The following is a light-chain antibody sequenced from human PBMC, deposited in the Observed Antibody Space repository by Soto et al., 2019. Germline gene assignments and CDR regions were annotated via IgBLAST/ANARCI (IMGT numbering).Light chain of an antibody. CDR3: QSYDSSLSGVL. Sequence: QSLLTQPPSVSGAPGQRVTISCTGSSSNIGAGYDVHWYQQLPGTAPKLLIYANSNRPSGVPDRFSGSKSGTSASLAITGLQAEDEADYYCQSYDSSLSGVLFGGGTKLTVL. CDR2: ANS. V-gene: IGLV1-40*01. J-gene: IGLJ2*01. CDR1: SSNIGAGYD.